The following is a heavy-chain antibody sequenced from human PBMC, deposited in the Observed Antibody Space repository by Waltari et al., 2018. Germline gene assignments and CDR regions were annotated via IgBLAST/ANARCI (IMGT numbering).Heavy chain of an antibody. CDR2: IKQDGSEK. V-gene: IGHV3-7*01. J-gene: IGHJ1*01. Sequence: EVHLVESGGGLVQPGGSLRLSCAASGFTFSNYWMNWVRQAPGKGLEWVANIKQDGSEKYYVDSVKGRFTISRDNAKNSLYLQMNSLRAEDTAVYYCAREPDGDYLQYFQHWGQGTLVTVSS. CDR1: GFTFSNYW. CDR3: AREPDGDYLQYFQH. D-gene: IGHD4-17*01.